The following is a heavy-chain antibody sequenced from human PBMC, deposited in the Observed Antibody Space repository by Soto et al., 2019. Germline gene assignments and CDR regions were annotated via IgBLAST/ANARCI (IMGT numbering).Heavy chain of an antibody. J-gene: IGHJ5*02. CDR3: VRGKRFLEWELPPGGFDP. CDR2: IYYSGST. Sequence: PSETLSLTCTVSGGSISSYYWSWIRQPPGKGLEWIGYIYYSGSTNYNPSLKSRVTISVDTSKNQFSLKLSSVTAADTAVYYCVRGKRFLEWELPPGGFDPWGQGTLVTVSS. D-gene: IGHD3-3*01. CDR1: GGSISSYY. V-gene: IGHV4-59*01.